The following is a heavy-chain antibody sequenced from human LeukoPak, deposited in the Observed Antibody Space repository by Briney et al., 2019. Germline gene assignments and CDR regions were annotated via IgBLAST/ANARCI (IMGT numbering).Heavy chain of an antibody. J-gene: IGHJ3*02. CDR1: GFTFSSHW. Sequence: GGSLRLSCAASGFTFSSHWMHWVRQAPGKGLVWVSGINSDGSSTSYADSVKGRFTISRDNAKNTLYLQMNSLRAEDTAVYYCARVAPGAFDIWGQGTMVTVSS. V-gene: IGHV3-74*01. CDR2: INSDGSST. CDR3: ARVAPGAFDI. D-gene: IGHD3-10*01.